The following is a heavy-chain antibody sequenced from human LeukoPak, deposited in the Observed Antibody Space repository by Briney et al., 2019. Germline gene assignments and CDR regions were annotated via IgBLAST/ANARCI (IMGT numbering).Heavy chain of an antibody. V-gene: IGHV4-34*01. CDR2: ISHSGST. CDR1: GGSFRGYY. CDR3: ARGGIATPGVGGYFDY. Sequence: SETLSLTCAVYGGSFRGYYWSWIRQPPGKGLEWIGEISHSGSTNHNPSLKSRVTISEDTSKCQFSLKLSAVTAADTALYYCARGGIATPGVGGYFDYWGQGIFVTVSS. D-gene: IGHD6-13*01. J-gene: IGHJ4*02.